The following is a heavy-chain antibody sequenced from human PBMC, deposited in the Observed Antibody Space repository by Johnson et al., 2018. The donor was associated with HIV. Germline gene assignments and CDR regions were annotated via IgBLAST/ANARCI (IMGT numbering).Heavy chain of an antibody. V-gene: IGHV3-23*04. J-gene: IGHJ3*02. CDR3: ASRSGYAFDI. CDR1: GFRFDDYG. CDR2: ISGNGANT. Sequence: VQLVESGVGVVQPGRSLRLSCAVAGFRFDDYGMSWVRQAPGKGLAWVSVISGNGANTYYADSVKGRFTISRDNSKNTLYLQMNSLRVEDTAVYYCASRSGYAFDIWGQGTMVTVSS. D-gene: IGHD1-1*01.